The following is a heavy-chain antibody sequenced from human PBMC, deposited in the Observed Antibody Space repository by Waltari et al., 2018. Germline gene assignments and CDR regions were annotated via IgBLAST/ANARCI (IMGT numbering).Heavy chain of an antibody. Sequence: QVQLVQSGAAVKKPGASVKVSCKASGYTFPNYAWHWVRPAPGQRLECMGWINAGNADTKYSQNFQGRVSITRDTSASTAYMELSSLTSEDTALYYCAGQQWPGDRPYFDYWGQGTLVTVSS. CDR1: GYTFPNYA. J-gene: IGHJ4*02. CDR2: INAGNADT. D-gene: IGHD6-19*01. V-gene: IGHV1-3*01. CDR3: AGQQWPGDRPYFDY.